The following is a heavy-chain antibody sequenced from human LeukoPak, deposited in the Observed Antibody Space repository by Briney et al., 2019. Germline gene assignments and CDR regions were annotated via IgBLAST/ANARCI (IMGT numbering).Heavy chain of an antibody. CDR3: ASTVPVWGSYRYYFDY. V-gene: IGHV1-69*05. CDR1: GGTFSSYA. Sequence: SVKVSCKASGGTFSSYAISWGRQAPGQGLEWMGRIIPIFGTANYAQKFQGRVTITTDESTSTAYMELSSLRSEDTAVYYCASTVPVWGSYRYYFDYWGQGTLVTVSS. D-gene: IGHD3-16*02. J-gene: IGHJ4*02. CDR2: IIPIFGTA.